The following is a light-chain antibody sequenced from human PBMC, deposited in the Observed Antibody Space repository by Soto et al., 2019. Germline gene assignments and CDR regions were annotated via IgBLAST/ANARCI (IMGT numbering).Light chain of an antibody. J-gene: IGLJ2*01. CDR1: SSDVGGYNS. CDR2: DVN. Sequence: QSVLTQPASVSGSHGQSITIACTGTSSDVGGYNSVSWYQQHPGKVPKLIIYDVNNRPSGVSWRFSGSKSGNTASLTVSGLQAEDEADYYCSSSASSSTLVFGGGTKLTVL. CDR3: SSSASSSTLV. V-gene: IGLV2-14*03.